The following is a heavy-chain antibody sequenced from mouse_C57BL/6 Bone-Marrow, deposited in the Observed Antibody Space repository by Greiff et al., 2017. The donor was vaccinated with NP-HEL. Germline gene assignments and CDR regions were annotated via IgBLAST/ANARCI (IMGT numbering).Heavy chain of an antibody. Sequence: EVQGVESGGGLVKPGGSLKLSCAASGFTFSDYGMHWVRQAPEKGLEWVAYISSGSSTIYYADTVKGRFTISRDNAKNTLFLQMTSLRSEDTAMYYCARSTIYYDYDEGYYYAMDYWGQGTSVTVSS. CDR1: GFTFSDYG. J-gene: IGHJ4*01. V-gene: IGHV5-17*01. D-gene: IGHD2-4*01. CDR3: ARSTIYYDYDEGYYYAMDY. CDR2: ISSGSSTI.